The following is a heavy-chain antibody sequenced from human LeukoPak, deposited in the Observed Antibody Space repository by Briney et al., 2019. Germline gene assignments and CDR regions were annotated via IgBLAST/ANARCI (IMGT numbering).Heavy chain of an antibody. CDR2: IYYSGST. CDR3: ARHQFNHCDFWSGYFPYDFDY. D-gene: IGHD3-3*01. V-gene: IGHV4-39*01. Sequence: SETLSLTCTVSGGSISSSSYYWGWIRQPSGKGLEWIGSIYYSGSTYYNPSLKSRVTIPVDTSKNQFSLKLSSVTAADTAVYYCARHQFNHCDFWSGYFPYDFDYWGQGTLVTVSS. J-gene: IGHJ4*02. CDR1: GGSISSSSYY.